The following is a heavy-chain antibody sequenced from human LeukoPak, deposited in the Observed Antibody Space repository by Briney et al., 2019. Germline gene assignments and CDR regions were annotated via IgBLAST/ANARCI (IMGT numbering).Heavy chain of an antibody. D-gene: IGHD5-24*01. V-gene: IGHV4-61*01. J-gene: IGHJ3*02. CDR2: IYYSGST. Sequence: SETLSLTCTVSGYSISSGYYWSWIRQPPGRGLEWIGYIYYSGSTNYNPSLKSRVTISVDTSKNQFSLKLSSVTAADTAVYYCARDLSRGRWLQLRRMINTQGDAFDIWGQGTMVTDSS. CDR3: ARDLSRGRWLQLRRMINTQGDAFDI. CDR1: GYSISSGYY.